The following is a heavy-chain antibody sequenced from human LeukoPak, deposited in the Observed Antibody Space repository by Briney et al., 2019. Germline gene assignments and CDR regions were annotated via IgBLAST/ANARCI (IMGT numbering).Heavy chain of an antibody. CDR3: ARADRDGNKRFLD. CDR2: VSSSGTTT. Sequence: GGSLRLSCAASGFTFSSYSVIWARQAPGKGLEWVSYVSSSGTTTYYADSVKGRFTISRDNGKNLVSLQMNSLRDQYTAVYYCARADRDGNKRFLDWGQGTLVTVSS. V-gene: IGHV3-48*02. J-gene: IGHJ4*02. D-gene: IGHD5-24*01. CDR1: GFTFSSYS.